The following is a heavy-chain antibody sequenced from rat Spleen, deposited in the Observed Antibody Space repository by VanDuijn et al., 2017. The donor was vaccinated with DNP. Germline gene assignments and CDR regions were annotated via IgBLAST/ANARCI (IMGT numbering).Heavy chain of an antibody. Sequence: EVQLVESGGGLVQPGRSLKLSCVASGFTFNNYWMTWVRQAPTKGLEWVATFSTIGDDTFYRDSVKGRFTISRDNAKNTLYLQMDSLRSEDTATYYCTRRQKWENVMDVWGQGTSVTVSS. CDR1: GFTFNNYW. CDR3: TRRQKWENVMDV. CDR2: FSTIGDDT. V-gene: IGHV5S13*01. J-gene: IGHJ4*01. D-gene: IGHD3-7*01.